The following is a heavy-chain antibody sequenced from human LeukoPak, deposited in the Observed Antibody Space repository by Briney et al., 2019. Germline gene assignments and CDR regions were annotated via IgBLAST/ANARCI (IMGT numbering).Heavy chain of an antibody. J-gene: IGHJ3*01. D-gene: IGHD2-2*01. CDR1: GFTFSSFA. V-gene: IGHV3-23*01. Sequence: GGPLRLSCGASGFTFSSFAMSWVRQAPGKGLEWVSAISGSGGSTYYADSVKGRFTISRDNSKNTLFLQMNSLRAEDTAVYYCAKDRSCTGSSCNVGSWGQGTMVTVSS. CDR2: ISGSGGST. CDR3: AKDRSCTGSSCNVGS.